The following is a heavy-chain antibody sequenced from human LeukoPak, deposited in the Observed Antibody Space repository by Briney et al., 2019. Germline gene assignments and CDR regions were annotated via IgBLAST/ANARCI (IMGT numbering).Heavy chain of an antibody. V-gene: IGHV3-74*01. CDR1: GFTFNNHW. CDR2: INSDGSST. CDR3: ARDLVPEYGSGSYYNGYDY. D-gene: IGHD3-10*01. Sequence: GGSLRLSCAASGFTFNNHWMHWVRQAPGKGLVWVSRINSDGSSTYYADSVKGRFTISRDNAKNTLYLQMNSLRAEDTALYYCARDLVPEYGSGSYYNGYDYWGQGTLVTVSS. J-gene: IGHJ4*02.